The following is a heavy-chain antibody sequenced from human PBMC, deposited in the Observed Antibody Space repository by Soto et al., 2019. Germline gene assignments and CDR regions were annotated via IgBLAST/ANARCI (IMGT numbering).Heavy chain of an antibody. CDR2: ISSSSSYI. Sequence: GGSLRLSCAASGFTFSSYSMNWVRQAPGKGLEWVSSISSSSSYIYYADSVKGRFTISRDNAKNSLYLQMNSLRAEDTAVYYCARSPEYSSSWPPWYYYYGMDVWGQGTTVTVSS. V-gene: IGHV3-21*01. CDR1: GFTFSSYS. CDR3: ARSPEYSSSWPPWYYYYGMDV. J-gene: IGHJ6*02. D-gene: IGHD6-13*01.